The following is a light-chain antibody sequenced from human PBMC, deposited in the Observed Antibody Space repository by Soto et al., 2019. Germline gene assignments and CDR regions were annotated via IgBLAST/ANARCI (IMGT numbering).Light chain of an antibody. CDR3: QHFYGVPLT. CDR1: QSVPSNS. Sequence: EIVLTQSPGTLSLSPGERAALSCRASQSVPSNSLAWYQKKPGQAPCLLISGASSRAAGIPERFSGSGSGTDFTLTISRVEPEDFAVYYCQHFYGVPLTFGGGTRVEI. V-gene: IGKV3-20*01. CDR2: GAS. J-gene: IGKJ4*01.